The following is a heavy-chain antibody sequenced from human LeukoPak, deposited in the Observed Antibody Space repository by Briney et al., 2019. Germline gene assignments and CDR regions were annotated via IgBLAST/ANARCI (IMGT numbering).Heavy chain of an antibody. CDR3: ARGSIVVVPAAILYYFDY. CDR1: GGSFSGYY. J-gene: IGHJ4*02. D-gene: IGHD2-2*02. CDR2: INHSGST. Sequence: SETLSLTCAVYGGSFSGYYWNWIRQPPGKGLEWIGEINHSGSTNYNPSLKSRVTISVDTSKNQFSLKLSSVTAADTAVYYCARGSIVVVPAAILYYFDYWGQGTLVTVSS. V-gene: IGHV4-34*01.